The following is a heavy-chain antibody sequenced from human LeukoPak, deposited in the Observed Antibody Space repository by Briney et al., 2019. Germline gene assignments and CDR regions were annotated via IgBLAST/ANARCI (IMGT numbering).Heavy chain of an antibody. D-gene: IGHD3-10*01. J-gene: IGHJ4*02. CDR3: ARVHYYGSGLQSDH. V-gene: IGHV4-59*01. CDR1: GGSISSYY. CDR2: IYYSGST. Sequence: SETLSLTCTVSGGSISSYYWSWIRQPPGKGLEWIGYIYYSGSTNYNPSLKIRVTISVDTSKNKFFMKLMCVTAADTAVYYCARVHYYGSGLQSDHWGQGTLVTVSS.